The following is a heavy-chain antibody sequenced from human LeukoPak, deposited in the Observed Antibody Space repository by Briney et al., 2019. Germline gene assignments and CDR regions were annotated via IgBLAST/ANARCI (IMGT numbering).Heavy chain of an antibody. D-gene: IGHD6-19*01. J-gene: IGHJ4*02. CDR2: IYSGGST. CDR1: GFTVSSNY. CDR3: ARAVAATGYYFDY. V-gene: IGHV3-53*05. Sequence: GGSLRLSCAASGFTVSSNYMSWVRQAPGKGLEWVSVIYSGGSTYYADSVRGRFTISRDNSKNTLYLQMNSLRAEDTALYYCARAVAATGYYFDYWGQGTLVTVSS.